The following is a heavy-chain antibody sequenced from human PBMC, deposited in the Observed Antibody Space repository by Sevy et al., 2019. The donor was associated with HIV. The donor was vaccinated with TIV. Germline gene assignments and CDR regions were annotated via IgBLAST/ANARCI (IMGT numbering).Heavy chain of an antibody. V-gene: IGHV3-30*02. D-gene: IGHD4-17*01. J-gene: IGHJ3*02. CDR3: ARLGSTTVTTSDAFDI. CDR1: TFDFSSSG. Sequence: LSLTCAASTFDFSSSGMNWVRQAPGKGLEWVTFIRYDGTTKYYRDSVKGRFTISRDNSKNTVYLQMNSLRPEDTATYYCARLGSTTVTTSDAFDIWGQGTTVTVSS. CDR2: IRYDGTTK.